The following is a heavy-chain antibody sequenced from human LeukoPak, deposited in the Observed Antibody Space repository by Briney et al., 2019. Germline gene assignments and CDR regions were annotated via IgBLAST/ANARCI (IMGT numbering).Heavy chain of an antibody. CDR1: GFTFSSYW. CDR3: ASSGYYEGALDY. Sequence: GGSLRLSCAASGFTFSSYWMHWVRQAPGKGLVWVSRIDSDGSSTSYADSVKGRFTISRDNAKNTLYLQMNSLRAEDTAVYYCASSGYYEGALDYWGQGTLVTVSS. D-gene: IGHD3-3*01. V-gene: IGHV3-74*01. CDR2: IDSDGSST. J-gene: IGHJ4*02.